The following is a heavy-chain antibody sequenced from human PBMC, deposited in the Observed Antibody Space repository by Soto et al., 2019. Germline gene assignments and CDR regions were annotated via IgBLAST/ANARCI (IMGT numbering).Heavy chain of an antibody. V-gene: IGHV4-34*01. CDR1: GGSFSGHF. CDR2: INHSGGT. Sequence: SETLSLTCTVHGGSFSGHFGSWIRQPPGKGLEWIGEINHSGGTNYNPSLKSRVTISVDTSQNQFPLKLSSVTAADTAVYYCARGSAGRGYYYSGMDVWGQGTTVTVSS. CDR3: ARGSAGRGYYYSGMDV. J-gene: IGHJ6*02.